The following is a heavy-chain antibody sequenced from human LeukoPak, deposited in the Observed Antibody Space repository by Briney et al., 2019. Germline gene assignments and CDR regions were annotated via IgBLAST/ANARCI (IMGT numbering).Heavy chain of an antibody. CDR2: IYYSGST. CDR1: GGSVSSGSYY. V-gene: IGHV4-61*01. D-gene: IGHD3-22*01. Sequence: SETLPLTCTVSGGSVSSGSYYWSWIRQPPGKGLEWIGYIYYSGSTNYNPSLKSRVTISVDTSKNQFSLKLSSVTAADTAVYYCATYYYDSSGYYYFDYWGQGTLVTVSS. CDR3: ATYYYDSSGYYYFDY. J-gene: IGHJ4*02.